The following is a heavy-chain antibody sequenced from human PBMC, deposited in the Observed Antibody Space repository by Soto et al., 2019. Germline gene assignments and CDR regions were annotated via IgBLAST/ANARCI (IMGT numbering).Heavy chain of an antibody. CDR2: INPNSGGT. CDR1: GYTFTGYY. Sequence: SVEVSCKASGYTFTGYYMHWVRQAPGQGLEWMGWINPNSGGTNYAQKFQGRVTMTRDTSISTAYMELSRLRSDDTAVYYCARGRWLYDYGLYVWGQGNRVTVS. CDR3: ARGRWLYDYGLYV. V-gene: IGHV1-2*02. J-gene: IGHJ6*02. D-gene: IGHD6-19*01.